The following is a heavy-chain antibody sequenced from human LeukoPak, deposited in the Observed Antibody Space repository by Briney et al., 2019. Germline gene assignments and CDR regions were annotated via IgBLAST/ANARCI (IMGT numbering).Heavy chain of an antibody. CDR1: GFTFDDYA. Sequence: PGGSLRLSCVASGFTFDDYAMHWVRQAPGKGLEWVSGISWNSGSIGYADSVKGRFTISRDNAKNSLYLQMNSLRAEDTALYYCAKCLRFGEVTSGGYGMDVWGQGTTVTVSS. V-gene: IGHV3-9*01. J-gene: IGHJ6*02. D-gene: IGHD3-10*01. CDR2: ISWNSGSI. CDR3: AKCLRFGEVTSGGYGMDV.